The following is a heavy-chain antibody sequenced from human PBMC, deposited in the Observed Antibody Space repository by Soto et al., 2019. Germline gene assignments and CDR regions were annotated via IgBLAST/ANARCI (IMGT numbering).Heavy chain of an antibody. Sequence: QGQLQQSGPGLVKPSQTLSLTCAISGDSVSSDITSWNWIRQSPSRGLEWLGRTYYRSKWFHDYAASVKSRITINPDTSKNQFSPELNAMTPEYTAVYYCARGNALAVLGQGTVVTVSS. J-gene: IGHJ3*01. V-gene: IGHV6-1*01. CDR2: TYYRSKWFH. CDR3: ARGNALAV. CDR1: GDSVSSDITS. D-gene: IGHD3-10*01.